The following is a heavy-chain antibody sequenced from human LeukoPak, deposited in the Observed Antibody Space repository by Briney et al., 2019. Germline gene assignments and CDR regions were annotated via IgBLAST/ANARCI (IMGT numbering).Heavy chain of an antibody. CDR2: IYSGGST. CDR1: GFTVSGNY. D-gene: IGHD3-22*01. Sequence: PGGSLRLSCAASGFTVSGNYMSWVRQAPGKGLEWVSVIYSGGSTYYADSVKGRFTISRDNSKNTLYLQMNSLRAEDTAVYYCAREPIYYYDSSGYVDAWGQGTMVTVSS. V-gene: IGHV3-66*02. J-gene: IGHJ3*01. CDR3: AREPIYYYDSSGYVDA.